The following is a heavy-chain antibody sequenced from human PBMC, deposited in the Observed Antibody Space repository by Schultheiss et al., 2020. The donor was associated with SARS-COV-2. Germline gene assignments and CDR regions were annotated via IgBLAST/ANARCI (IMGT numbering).Heavy chain of an antibody. CDR3: ARHYYYYYGMDV. J-gene: IGHJ6*02. Sequence: SETLSLTCAVYGGSFSGYYWSWIRQPPGKGLEWIGEINHSGSTDYNPSLKSRFTISVDTSKNQFSLKLSSVTAADTAVYYCARHYYYYYGMDVWGQGTTVTVSS. CDR1: GGSFSGYY. CDR2: INHSGST. V-gene: IGHV4-34*01.